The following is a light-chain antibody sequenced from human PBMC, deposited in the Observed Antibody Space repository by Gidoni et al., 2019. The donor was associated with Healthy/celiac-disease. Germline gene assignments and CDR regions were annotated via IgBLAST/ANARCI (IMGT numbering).Light chain of an antibody. Sequence: DIQMTQSPSTLSASVGDRVTITCRASQSISSWLAWYQQKPGKAPKLLIYKASSLESGVPSRFSGSGSGTEFTLTISSLQPDDFATYYCQQYNSYSRTFGXGTSGNQT. CDR1: QSISSW. V-gene: IGKV1-5*03. CDR2: KAS. CDR3: QQYNSYSRT. J-gene: IGKJ1*01.